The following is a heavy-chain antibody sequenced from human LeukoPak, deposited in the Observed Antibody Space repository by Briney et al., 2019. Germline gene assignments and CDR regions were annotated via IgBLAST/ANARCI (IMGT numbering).Heavy chain of an antibody. CDR3: ARAGNSQNAFDI. D-gene: IGHD4-23*01. CDR1: GFTFSSYD. CDR2: IGTAGDT. J-gene: IGHJ3*02. Sequence: GGSLRLSCAASGFTFSSYDMHWARQVTGKGLEWVATIGTAGDTYYPGSMKGRFIISRENAKNSLYLQMNSLRAGDTAVYYCARAGNSQNAFDIWGRGTMVTVSS. V-gene: IGHV3-13*01.